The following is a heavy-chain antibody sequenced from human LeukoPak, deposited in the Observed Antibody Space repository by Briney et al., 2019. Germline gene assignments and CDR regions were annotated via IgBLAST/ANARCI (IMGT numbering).Heavy chain of an antibody. D-gene: IGHD2-2*01. Sequence: GGSLRLSCAASGFTFNSYAVTWVRQAPGKGLEWVSSISGNGGSTYYTDSVKGRFTISRDNSKNTLYLQMNSLRAEDTAAYYCAKDLRVIVVTYYMDVWGKGTTVTVSS. CDR1: GFTFNSYA. CDR3: AKDLRVIVVTYYMDV. J-gene: IGHJ6*03. CDR2: ISGNGGST. V-gene: IGHV3-23*01.